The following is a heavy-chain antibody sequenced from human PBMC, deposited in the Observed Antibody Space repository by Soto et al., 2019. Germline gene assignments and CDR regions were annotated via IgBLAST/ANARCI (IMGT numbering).Heavy chain of an antibody. CDR3: ASSGYRNWFDP. V-gene: IGHV1-69*06. J-gene: IGHJ5*02. CDR2: IIPIFGTA. CDR1: GRTFSSYA. Sequence: SVEVSCKASGRTFSSYAISWVRQAPGQGLEWMGGIIPIFGTANYAQKFQGRVTITADKSTSTAYMELSSLRSEDTAVYDCASSGYRNWFDPWGQGTLVTVCS. D-gene: IGHD3-3*01.